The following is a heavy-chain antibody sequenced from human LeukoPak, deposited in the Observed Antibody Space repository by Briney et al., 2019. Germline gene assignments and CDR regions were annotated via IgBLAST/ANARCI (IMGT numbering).Heavy chain of an antibody. Sequence: SETLSLTCAVYGGSFSGYYWSWIRQPPGKGLEWIGEINHSGSTNYNPSLKSRVTISVDTSKNQFSLKLSSVTAADTAVYYCARRLYYYGMDVWGQGTTVTVSS. CDR3: ARRLYYYGMDV. D-gene: IGHD3-16*01. V-gene: IGHV4-34*01. CDR2: INHSGST. J-gene: IGHJ6*02. CDR1: GGSFSGYY.